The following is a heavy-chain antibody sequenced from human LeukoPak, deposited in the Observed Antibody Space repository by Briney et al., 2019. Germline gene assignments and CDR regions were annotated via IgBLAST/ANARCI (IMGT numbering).Heavy chain of an antibody. J-gene: IGHJ3*01. V-gene: IGHV3-30*03. CDR1: GFTFNSYG. CDR3: ARLAEQPLVLRSALDV. CDR2: ISYDATDK. D-gene: IGHD6-13*01. Sequence: GGSLRLSCAACGFTFNSYGIHWVRQAPGKGLEWVAVISYDATDKYYADPVKGRFTISRDNSKNTVYLQMRSLRPEDTALYYCARLAEQPLVLRSALDVWGQGALVTVSS.